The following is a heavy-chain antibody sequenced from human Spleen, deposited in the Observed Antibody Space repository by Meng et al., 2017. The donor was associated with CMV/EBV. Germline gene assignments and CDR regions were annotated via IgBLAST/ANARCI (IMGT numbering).Heavy chain of an antibody. J-gene: IGHJ4*02. V-gene: IGHV3-30*04. CDR3: TRRSRYGDF. CDR2: ISHDGVNE. CDR1: GFAFKNYA. D-gene: IGHD4-17*01. Sequence: GESLKISCAASGFAFKNYAMHWVRQAPGKGLEWVAVISHDGVNEYYEESVKGRFTISRDNSENTLHLQLISLRAEDTAIYYCTRRSRYGDFWGQGTLVTVSS.